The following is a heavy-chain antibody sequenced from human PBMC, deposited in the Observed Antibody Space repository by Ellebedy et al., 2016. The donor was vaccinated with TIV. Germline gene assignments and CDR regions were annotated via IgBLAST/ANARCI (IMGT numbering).Heavy chain of an antibody. CDR2: ISGSDTGT. CDR3: AVDYGDLPLDY. D-gene: IGHD4-17*01. Sequence: GGSLRLSCAASGFTFSHYAMSWVRQAPGKGLEWVSSISGSDTGTYYAASVKGRFTISRDNSKDTLSLHMNSLRAEDTAIYYCAVDYGDLPLDYWGQGTLVTVSS. V-gene: IGHV3-23*01. CDR1: GFTFSHYA. J-gene: IGHJ4*02.